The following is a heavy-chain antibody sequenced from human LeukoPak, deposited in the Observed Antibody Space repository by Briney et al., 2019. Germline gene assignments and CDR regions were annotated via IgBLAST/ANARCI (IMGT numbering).Heavy chain of an antibody. CDR2: ISYDGSNK. D-gene: IGHD5-24*01. Sequence: GRSLRLSCAASGFTFSSYGMHWVRQAPGKGLEWVAVISYDGSNKYYADSVKGRFTISRDNSKNTLYLQMNSLRAEDTAVYYCARALIDRRDGYNLDYWGQGTLVTVSS. J-gene: IGHJ4*02. CDR1: GFTFSSYG. CDR3: ARALIDRRDGYNLDY. V-gene: IGHV3-30*03.